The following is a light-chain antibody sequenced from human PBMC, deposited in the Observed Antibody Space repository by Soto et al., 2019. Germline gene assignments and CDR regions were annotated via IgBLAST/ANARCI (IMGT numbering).Light chain of an antibody. CDR3: QHYQSGHPIT. J-gene: IGKJ5*01. CDR2: GAS. CDR1: QSVSSSY. Sequence: VMTQSPATLSVSPGERATLSCRASQSVSSSYLAWYQQTPGQARRLPIYGASSRATGIPDRFSGSGSGTDFTLTISRLEPEDFAMYYCQHYQSGHPITFGQGTRWRL. V-gene: IGKV3-20*01.